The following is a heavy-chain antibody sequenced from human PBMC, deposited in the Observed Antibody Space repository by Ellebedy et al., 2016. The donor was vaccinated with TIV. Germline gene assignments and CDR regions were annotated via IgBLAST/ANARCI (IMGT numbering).Heavy chain of an antibody. CDR2: IYYTGSA. CDR1: GGFINSYY. CDR3: ARVGRVGGYYFDY. J-gene: IGHJ4*02. Sequence: SETLSLXCTVSGGFINSYYWSWIRQPPGKGLEWVGHIYYTGSASYNSSLKSRVTMSVDTSKNQFSLKLSSVIAADTAVYYCARVGRVGGYYFDYWGQGTLVTVSS. D-gene: IGHD1-26*01. V-gene: IGHV4-59*01.